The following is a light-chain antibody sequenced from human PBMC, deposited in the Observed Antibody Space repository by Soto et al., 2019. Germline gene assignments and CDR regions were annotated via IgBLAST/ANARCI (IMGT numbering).Light chain of an antibody. CDR3: QQYSSSPLT. CDR1: QSVSSN. J-gene: IGKJ4*01. V-gene: IGKV3-20*01. Sequence: EIVMTESPGTLSVSPGEGATLSCRASQSVSSNLAWYQQKPGQAPRLLIHSASSRATGIPDRFSGSGSGTDFTLTISRLEPEDFAVYYCQQYSSSPLTLGGGTKVDIK. CDR2: SAS.